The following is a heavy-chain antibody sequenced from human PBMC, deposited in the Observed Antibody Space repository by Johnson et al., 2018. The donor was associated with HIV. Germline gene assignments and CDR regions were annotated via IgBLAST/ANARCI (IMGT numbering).Heavy chain of an antibody. V-gene: IGHV3-30*19. CDR1: GFTFSTYG. J-gene: IGHJ3*02. CDR2: TSYDGGNK. CDR3: ARERDYYDSFWLDHDAFDI. D-gene: IGHD3-22*01. Sequence: QVQLVESGGGVVQPGRSLRLSCAASGFTFSTYGMHWVRQAPGKGLEWVAVTSYDGGNKYYADSVKGLLTISRDNSKNTVYLQMNSLRAEDTAVYYCARERDYYDSFWLDHDAFDIWGQGTMVTVSS.